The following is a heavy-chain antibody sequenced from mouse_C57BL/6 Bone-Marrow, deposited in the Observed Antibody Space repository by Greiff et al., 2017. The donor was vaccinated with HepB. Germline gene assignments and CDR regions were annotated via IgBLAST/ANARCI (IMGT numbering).Heavy chain of an antibody. CDR1: GFTFSSYA. CDR3: ARDVHY. V-gene: IGHV5-4*01. Sequence: EVQGVESGGGLVKPGGSLKLSCAASGFTFSSYAMSWVRQTPEKRLEWVATISDGGSYTYYPDNVKGRFTISRDNAKNNLYLQMSHLKSEDTAMYYCARDVHYWGQGTTLTVSS. CDR2: ISDGGSYT. J-gene: IGHJ2*01.